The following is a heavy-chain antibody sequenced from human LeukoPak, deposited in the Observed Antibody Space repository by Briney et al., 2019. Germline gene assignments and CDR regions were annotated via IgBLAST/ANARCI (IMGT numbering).Heavy chain of an antibody. CDR1: GFTFSSYW. V-gene: IGHV3-7*01. CDR2: IKQDGSEK. D-gene: IGHD6-13*01. J-gene: IGHJ3*02. CDR3: AREQASSSWYGPLSSPEPDAFDI. Sequence: PGGSLRLSCAASGFTFSSYWMSWVRQAPGKGLEWVANIKQDGSEKYYVDSVKGRFTISRDNAKNSLYLQMNSLRAEDTAVYYCAREQASSSWYGPLSSPEPDAFDIWGQGTMVTVSS.